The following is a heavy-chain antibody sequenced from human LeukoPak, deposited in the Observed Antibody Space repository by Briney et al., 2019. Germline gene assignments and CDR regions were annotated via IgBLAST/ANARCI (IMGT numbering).Heavy chain of an antibody. D-gene: IGHD3-16*02. V-gene: IGHV4-59*01. J-gene: IGHJ3*02. Sequence: PETLSLTCTVSGGSISSYYWSWIRQPPGKGLEWIGYIYYSGSTNYNPSLKSRVTISVDTSKNQFSLKLSSVTAADTAVYYCARGGNDYVWGSYRSGDAFDIWGQGTMVTVSS. CDR3: ARGGNDYVWGSYRSGDAFDI. CDR1: GGSISSYY. CDR2: IYYSGST.